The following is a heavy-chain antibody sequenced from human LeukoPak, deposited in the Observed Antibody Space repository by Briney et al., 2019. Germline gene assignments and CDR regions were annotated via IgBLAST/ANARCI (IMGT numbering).Heavy chain of an antibody. CDR1: GASISSYS. D-gene: IGHD2-15*01. V-gene: IGHV4-59*01. CDR3: ARFVGSGLDY. J-gene: IGHJ4*02. Sequence: SETLSLTCSVSGASISSYSWSWIRQPQGKGLEWIGYIYYSGNTNYNPSLKSRVTISVDTSNNEVSLNLNSVTAADTAVYYCARFVGSGLDYWGQGPLLPVSS. CDR2: IYYSGNT.